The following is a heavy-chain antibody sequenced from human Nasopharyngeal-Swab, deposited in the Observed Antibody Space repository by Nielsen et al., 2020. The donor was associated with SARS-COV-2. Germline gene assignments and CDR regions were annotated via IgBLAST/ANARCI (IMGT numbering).Heavy chain of an antibody. CDR3: VRDVIATVTTPPDY. Sequence: GESLKISCAASGFSFRSYWMHWVRQAPGKGLVWVSCINSDGTTTRYADSVKGRFTVSRDNAKNTLYLEMNSLRADDTAVYYCVRDVIATVTTPPDYWGQGTLVTVSS. CDR2: INSDGTTT. D-gene: IGHD4-17*01. J-gene: IGHJ4*02. CDR1: GFSFRSYW. V-gene: IGHV3-74*01.